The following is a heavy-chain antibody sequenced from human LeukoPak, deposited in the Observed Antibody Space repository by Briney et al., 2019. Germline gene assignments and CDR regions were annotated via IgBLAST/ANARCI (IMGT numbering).Heavy chain of an antibody. J-gene: IGHJ4*02. Sequence: GASVKVSCKASGYTFTSYYMHWVRQAPGQGLEWMGIINPSGGSTSYAQKFQGRVAMTEDTSTDTAYMELSSLRSEDTAVYYCATESGLGYQKKFDYWGQGTLVTVSS. CDR1: GYTFTSYY. CDR3: ATESGLGYQKKFDY. D-gene: IGHD2-2*01. V-gene: IGHV1-46*01. CDR2: INPSGGST.